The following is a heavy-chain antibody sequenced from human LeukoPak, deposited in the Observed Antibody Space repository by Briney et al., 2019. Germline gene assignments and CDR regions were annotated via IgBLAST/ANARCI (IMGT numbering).Heavy chain of an antibody. D-gene: IGHD3-22*01. CDR1: GYTFTSYG. CDR3: ARDLYYYDSSGPPMDWFDP. Sequence: ASVKVSCKASGYTFTSYGISWVRQAPGQGLEWMGWISAYNGNTNYAQKLQGRVTMTTDTSTSTAYMELRSLRSDDTAVYYCARDLYYYDSSGPPMDWFDPWGQGTLATVSS. J-gene: IGHJ5*02. CDR2: ISAYNGNT. V-gene: IGHV1-18*01.